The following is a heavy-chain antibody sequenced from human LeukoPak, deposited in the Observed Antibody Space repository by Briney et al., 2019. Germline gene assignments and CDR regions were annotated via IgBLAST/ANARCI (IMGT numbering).Heavy chain of an antibody. V-gene: IGHV4-31*03. J-gene: IGHJ5*02. CDR2: IYYSGST. CDR1: GGSISSGGYY. Sequence: PSQTLTLTCTVSGGSISSGGYYWSWIRQHPGKGLEWIGYIYYSGSTYYNPSLKSRVIISVDTSKNQFSLKLSSVTAADTAVYYCARDYGRQTTVVTPTWGQGTLVTVSS. CDR3: ARDYGRQTTVVTPT. D-gene: IGHD4-23*01.